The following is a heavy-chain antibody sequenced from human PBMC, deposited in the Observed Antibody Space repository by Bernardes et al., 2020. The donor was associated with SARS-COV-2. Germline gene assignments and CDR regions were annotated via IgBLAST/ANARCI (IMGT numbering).Heavy chain of an antibody. V-gene: IGHV4-59*01. Sequence: SETLSLTCTVSGASFSAYHWGWVRRPPGKGLEWIGYTSHTGSGNYNPSLKSRVSFSLDTPKNQFSLRLSSVTAADTAVYFCVRVYSWYFDHWGQGVLVTVSS. CDR1: GASFSAYH. D-gene: IGHD5-18*01. CDR3: VRVYSWYFDH. J-gene: IGHJ4*02. CDR2: TSHTGSG.